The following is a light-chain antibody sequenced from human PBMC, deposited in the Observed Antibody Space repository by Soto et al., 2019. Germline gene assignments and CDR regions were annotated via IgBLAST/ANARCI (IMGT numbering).Light chain of an antibody. J-gene: IGLJ3*02. CDR3: ASWDDNLNGGV. CDR1: SSNIGTYT. V-gene: IGLV1-44*01. Sequence: QSVLTQPPSASGTPGQRVTISCSGTSSNIGTYTVNWYQQLPGTAPKLLIYTDYQRPSGVPDRFSGSKSGTSASLAINGLPSEDEADYYCASWDDNLNGGVFGGGTKLTVL. CDR2: TDY.